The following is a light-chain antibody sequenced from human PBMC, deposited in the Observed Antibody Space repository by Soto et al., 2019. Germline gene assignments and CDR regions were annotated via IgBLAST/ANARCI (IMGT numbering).Light chain of an antibody. CDR3: LQPNSFPWT. J-gene: IGKJ1*01. Sequence: DIQMTQSPSSLSASVGDRVTITCRASQGIRNGLGWYQQKPGKAPKRLIYAASSLQSGVPSRFSGRGSGTEFTVTIRRLQTEHFATYYCLQPNSFPWTFGQGTKVEIK. CDR2: AAS. CDR1: QGIRNG. V-gene: IGKV1-17*01.